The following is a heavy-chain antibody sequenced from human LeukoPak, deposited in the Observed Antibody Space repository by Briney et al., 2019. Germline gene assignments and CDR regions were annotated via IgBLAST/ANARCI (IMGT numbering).Heavy chain of an antibody. CDR3: ATGMYDFWSGLRGNYYYYYMDV. D-gene: IGHD3-3*01. CDR2: FDPEDGET. CDR1: GYTLTELS. V-gene: IGHV1-24*01. J-gene: IGHJ6*03. Sequence: SVKVSCKVSGYTLTELSMHWVRQAPGKGLEWMGGFDPEDGETIYAQKFQGRVTMTEDTSTDTAYMELSSLRSEDTAVYYCATGMYDFWSGLRGNYYYYYMDVWGKGTTVTVSS.